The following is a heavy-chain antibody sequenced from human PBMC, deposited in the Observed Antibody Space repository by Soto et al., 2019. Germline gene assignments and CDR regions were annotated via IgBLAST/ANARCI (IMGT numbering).Heavy chain of an antibody. D-gene: IGHD3-16*01. CDR3: ARGGAPYNWFGP. CDR2: VYYRGRS. Sequence: SETLSLTCTVSGGSVTNSSYYWGWIRQSPGKGLEWIGSVYYRGRSYSKSSVKSRVTISVDTSKNRFSLRLSSVTSADTAVYYCARGGAPYNWFGPWGQGTLVTVSS. CDR1: GGSVTNSSYY. V-gene: IGHV4-39*07. J-gene: IGHJ5*02.